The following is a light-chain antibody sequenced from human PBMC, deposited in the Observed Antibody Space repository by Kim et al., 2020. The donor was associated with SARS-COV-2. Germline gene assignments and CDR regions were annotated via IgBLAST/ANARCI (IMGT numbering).Light chain of an antibody. J-gene: IGLJ2*01. CDR2: GNT. CDR1: SSNIGAGYD. CDR3: QSYDSSLSGVV. Sequence: QRVTNSWTGSSSNIGAGYDVHWYQQLPGTAPKLLIYGNTNRPSGVPDRFSGSKSGTSASLAITGLQAEDEADYYCQSYDSSLSGVVFGGGTKLTVL. V-gene: IGLV1-40*01.